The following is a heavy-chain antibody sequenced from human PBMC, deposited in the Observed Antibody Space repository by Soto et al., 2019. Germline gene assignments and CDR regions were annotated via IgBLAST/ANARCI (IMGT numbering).Heavy chain of an antibody. V-gene: IGHV3-48*03. J-gene: IGHJ4*02. Sequence: VGSLRLSCASSGFTFSSYEMNCVRHAPGKGLEWVSYISSSGSTIYYADSVKGRFTISRDNAKNSLYLQMNSLRAEDTAVYYCARFGGVMWYFDYRGQGNQVTV. CDR1: GFTFSSYE. CDR3: ARFGGVMWYFDY. CDR2: ISSSGSTI. D-gene: IGHD3-16*01.